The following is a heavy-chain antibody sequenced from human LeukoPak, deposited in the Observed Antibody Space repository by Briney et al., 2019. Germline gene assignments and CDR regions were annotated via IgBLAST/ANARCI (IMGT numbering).Heavy chain of an antibody. J-gene: IGHJ4*02. CDR3: AKVISSYSSFDSY. CDR2: ISNGGDHK. V-gene: IGHV3-23*01. Sequence: GGSLRLSCAASGITFNNFGMRWVRQAPGKGLEWVSSISNGGDHKFYAGSVRGRFTISRDNSKNTLYLQMDSLRAEDTAVYYCAKVISSYSSFDSYWGQGTLVTVSS. D-gene: IGHD5-12*01. CDR1: GITFNNFG.